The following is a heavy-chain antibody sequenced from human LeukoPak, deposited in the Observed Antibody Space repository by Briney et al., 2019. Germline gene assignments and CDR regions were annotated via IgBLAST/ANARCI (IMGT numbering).Heavy chain of an antibody. D-gene: IGHD6-19*01. CDR1: GFTFSDHA. V-gene: IGHV3-30-3*02. Sequence: GGSLRLSFEASGFTFSDHALHWVRQAPGKGLEWVAVISYDGSKKYYADSVKGRFTISRDNSRNTLYLQMNSLRADDTAVYYCAKNGPGTYSSPNDAFDIWGQGTMITVSS. CDR3: AKNGPGTYSSPNDAFDI. J-gene: IGHJ3*02. CDR2: ISYDGSKK.